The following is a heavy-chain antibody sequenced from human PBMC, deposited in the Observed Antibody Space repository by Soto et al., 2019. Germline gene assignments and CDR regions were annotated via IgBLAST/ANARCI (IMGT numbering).Heavy chain of an antibody. J-gene: IGHJ4*02. CDR1: GGTFSSYA. Sequence: ASVKVSCKASGGTFSSYAISWVRQAPGQGLEWMGGIIPIFGTANYAQKFQGRVTITADESTSTAYMELSSLRSEDTAVYYCAVEYSSIYYFDYWGQGTLVTVSS. CDR2: IIPIFGTA. V-gene: IGHV1-69*13. CDR3: AVEYSSIYYFDY. D-gene: IGHD5-18*01.